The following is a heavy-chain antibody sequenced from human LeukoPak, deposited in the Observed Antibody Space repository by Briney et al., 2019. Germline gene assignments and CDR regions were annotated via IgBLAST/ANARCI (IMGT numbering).Heavy chain of an antibody. CDR2: ISGSGGST. J-gene: IGHJ4*02. CDR3: AKWAAPGTGTYLLVDY. D-gene: IGHD1-14*01. Sequence: GGSLRLSCAASGFTFSSHAMSCVRQAPGKGLEWVSAISGSGGSTYYADSVKGRFTISRDNSTNTLYLQMNSLGAEDTAVYYCAKWAAPGTGTYLLVDYWGQGTLVTVSS. CDR1: GFTFSSHA. V-gene: IGHV3-23*01.